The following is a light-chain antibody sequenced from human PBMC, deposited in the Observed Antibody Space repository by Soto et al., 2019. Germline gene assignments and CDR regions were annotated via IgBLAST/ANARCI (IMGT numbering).Light chain of an antibody. Sequence: EIVLTQSQGTLSLCPGESATLSCRASQSVSNNYLAWYQQKPGQAPRLLIYGASTRATGIPARFSDSGSGTEFTLTISSLQSEDFAVYYCQQYNNWPRTFGQGTKVDIK. J-gene: IGKJ1*01. CDR3: QQYNNWPRT. V-gene: IGKV3-15*01. CDR1: QSVSNN. CDR2: GAS.